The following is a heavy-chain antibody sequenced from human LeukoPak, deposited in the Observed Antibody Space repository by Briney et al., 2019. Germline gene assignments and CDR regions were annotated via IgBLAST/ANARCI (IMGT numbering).Heavy chain of an antibody. Sequence: SETLSLTCTVSGGSISPYYWSWIRQPPGKGLEWIGYIYYSGSTNYNPSLKSRVTISVDTSKNQFSLRLSSVTAADTAVYYCARVTGYVMEDYFDYWGQGTLVTVSS. J-gene: IGHJ4*02. D-gene: IGHD6-13*01. CDR1: GGSISPYY. V-gene: IGHV4-59*01. CDR3: ARVTGYVMEDYFDY. CDR2: IYYSGST.